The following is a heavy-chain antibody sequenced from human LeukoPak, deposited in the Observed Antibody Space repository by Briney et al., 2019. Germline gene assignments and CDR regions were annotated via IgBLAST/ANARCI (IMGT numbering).Heavy chain of an antibody. Sequence: PSETLSLTCTVSGGSISSYYWSWIRQPAGKGLEWIGRIYTSGSTNYNPSLKSRVTMSVDTSKNQFSLKLSSVTAADTAVYWCAGVLRVEMVVNYWGQGTPVTVSS. V-gene: IGHV4-4*07. CDR1: GGSISSYY. CDR3: AGVLRVEMVVNY. CDR2: IYTSGST. J-gene: IGHJ4*02. D-gene: IGHD5-24*01.